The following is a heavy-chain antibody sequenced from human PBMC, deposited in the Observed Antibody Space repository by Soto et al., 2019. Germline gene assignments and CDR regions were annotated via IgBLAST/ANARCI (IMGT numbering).Heavy chain of an antibody. D-gene: IGHD2-21*02. V-gene: IGHV1-8*01. CDR3: ARGRVTHRGIDFDY. J-gene: IGHJ4*02. CDR2: MNPNSGNT. CDR1: GYTFTSYD. Sequence: ASVKVSCKASGYTFTSYDINWVRQATGQGLEWMGWMNPNSGNTGYAQKFQGRVTMTRNTSISTAYMELSSLRSEDTAVYYCARGRVTHRGIDFDYWGQGTLVTVSS.